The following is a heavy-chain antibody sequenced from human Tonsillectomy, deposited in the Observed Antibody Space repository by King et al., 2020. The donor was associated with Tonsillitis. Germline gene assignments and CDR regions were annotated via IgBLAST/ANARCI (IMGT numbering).Heavy chain of an antibody. D-gene: IGHD1-26*01. J-gene: IGHJ3*02. Sequence: EVQLVESGGGLVKPGGSLRLSCTASGFTFSSYSMNWVRQAPGKGREWVSSINSSSSYIYCADSVKGRFTISRDNAKNSLYLQMNSLRAEDTAVYYCARVRFIRVGATFAFDIWGQGTMVTVSS. CDR1: GFTFSSYS. CDR2: INSSSSYI. V-gene: IGHV3-21*01. CDR3: ARVRFIRVGATFAFDI.